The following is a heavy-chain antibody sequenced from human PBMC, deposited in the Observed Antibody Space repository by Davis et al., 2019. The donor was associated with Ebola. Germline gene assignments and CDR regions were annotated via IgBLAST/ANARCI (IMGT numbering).Heavy chain of an antibody. V-gene: IGHV1-46*01. CDR1: GYTFTSYY. CDR2: INPSGCST. D-gene: IGHD2-15*01. J-gene: IGHJ6*04. Sequence: ASVKVSCKASGYTFTSYYMHWVRQAPGQGLEWVGIINPSGCSTSYAQKFQGRVTMTRDTSTGTVYMELSSLRSEDTAVYYCAREEIVVVVAATGYYYGMDVWGKGTTVTVSS. CDR3: AREEIVVVVAATGYYYGMDV.